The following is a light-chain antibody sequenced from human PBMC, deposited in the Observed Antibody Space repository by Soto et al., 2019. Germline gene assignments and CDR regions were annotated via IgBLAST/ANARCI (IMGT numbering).Light chain of an antibody. Sequence: DIQMTQSPSTLSASVGDRVTITCRASQSISSYLVWYQQKPGKAPKLLVYDASTLESGVPSRFSGSGSGTEFTLTISSLQPDDFATYYCQQYNSYPWTFGQGTKVEIK. J-gene: IGKJ1*01. CDR1: QSISSY. V-gene: IGKV1-5*01. CDR3: QQYNSYPWT. CDR2: DAS.